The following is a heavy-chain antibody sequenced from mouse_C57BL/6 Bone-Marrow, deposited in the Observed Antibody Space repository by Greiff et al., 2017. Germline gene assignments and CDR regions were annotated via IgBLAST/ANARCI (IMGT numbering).Heavy chain of an antibody. CDR3: VFLGRDRYFDV. V-gene: IGHV10-1*01. Sequence: EVQGVESGGGLVQPKGSLKLSCAASGFSFNTYAMHWVRQAPGQGLEWVARIRNTGNNYATYYADSVKDRFTISRDDSASMLYLQMNNLKPEDTALYCCVFLGRDRYFDVWGTGTTVTVSS. D-gene: IGHD3-3*01. J-gene: IGHJ1*03. CDR1: GFSFNTYA. CDR2: IRNTGNNYAT.